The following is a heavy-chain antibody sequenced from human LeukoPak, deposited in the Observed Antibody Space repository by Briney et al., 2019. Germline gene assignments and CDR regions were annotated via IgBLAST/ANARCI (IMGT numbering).Heavy chain of an antibody. J-gene: IGHJ6*04. D-gene: IGHD3-10*02. Sequence: GGSLRLSCAASGFTFSSYEMNWGRQAPGKGLEWVSYISSSGSTIYYADSVKGRFTISRDNAKNSLYLQMNSMRAEDTAVYYCAELGITMIGGVWGKGTTVTISS. CDR2: ISSSGSTI. CDR1: GFTFSSYE. CDR3: AELGITMIGGV. V-gene: IGHV3-48*03.